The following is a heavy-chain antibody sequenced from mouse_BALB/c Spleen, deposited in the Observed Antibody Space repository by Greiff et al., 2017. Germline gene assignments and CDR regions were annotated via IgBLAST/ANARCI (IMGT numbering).Heavy chain of an antibody. Sequence: QVQLKESGPGLVAPSPCLSFSCTVSGFSLTRYGVHWVRQPPGKGLEWLGVIWAGGRTNDNSALMSRLSISKDNSKSQVFLKMNSLQTDDTALYYCARGLTGTWYFDVWGAGTTVTVSA. J-gene: IGHJ1*01. CDR2: IWAGGRT. D-gene: IGHD4-1*01. CDR3: ARGLTGTWYFDV. V-gene: IGHV2-9*02. CDR1: GFSLTRYG.